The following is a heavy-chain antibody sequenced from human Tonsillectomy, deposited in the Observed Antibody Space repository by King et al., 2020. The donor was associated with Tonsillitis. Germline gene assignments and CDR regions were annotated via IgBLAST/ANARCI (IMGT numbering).Heavy chain of an antibody. CDR3: ARGNGDN. V-gene: IGHV3-21*01. CDR2: ISTTSTYI. J-gene: IGHJ4*02. D-gene: IGHD2-8*01. Sequence: VQLVESGGGLVKPGGSLRLSCAASGFTFSSYSMNWVRQAPGKWLEWVSSISTTSTYIYLADSVKGRFTISRDNAKNSLYLQMSSLRAEDTAVYYCARGNGDNWGQGTLVTVSS. CDR1: GFTFSSYS.